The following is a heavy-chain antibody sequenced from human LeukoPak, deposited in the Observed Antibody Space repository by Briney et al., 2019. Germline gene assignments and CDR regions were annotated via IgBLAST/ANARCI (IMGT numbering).Heavy chain of an antibody. CDR3: ARVRSSGYYRGQHDAFDI. CDR1: GYTVTGYY. Sequence: ASVKVSCKASGYTVTGYYMHWVRQAPGQGLEWMGWINPNSGGTNYAQKFQGRVTMTRDTSISTAYMELSRLRSDDTAVYYCARVRSSGYYRGQHDAFDIWGQGTMVTVSS. V-gene: IGHV1-2*02. J-gene: IGHJ3*02. CDR2: INPNSGGT. D-gene: IGHD3-22*01.